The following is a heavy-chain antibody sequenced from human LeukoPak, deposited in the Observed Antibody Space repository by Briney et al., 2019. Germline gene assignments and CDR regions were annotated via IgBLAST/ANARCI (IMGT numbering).Heavy chain of an antibody. Sequence: GGSLRLSCAASGFTFSSYAMHWVRQAPGKGLEWVAVISDDGSNEHYADSVKGRFTVSRDNSKNTLYLQMNSLRAEDTAVYYCARRIAVAGYWCFDLWGRGTLVTVSS. V-gene: IGHV3-30-3*01. CDR1: GFTFSSYA. J-gene: IGHJ2*01. CDR3: ARRIAVAGYWCFDL. CDR2: ISDDGSNE. D-gene: IGHD6-19*01.